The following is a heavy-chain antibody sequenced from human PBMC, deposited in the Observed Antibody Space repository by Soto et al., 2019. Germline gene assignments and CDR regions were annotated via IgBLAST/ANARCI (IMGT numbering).Heavy chain of an antibody. Sequence: EVQLVESGGGLVQPGGSLRLSCAASGFTFSSYNMKWVREAPGKGLEWISYVSSSSRTIYYADSVKGRFTISRDNAKHSLFLQMDSLRDEDTAVYYCARDRSISGASDMWGQGTMVTVSS. CDR3: ARDRSISGASDM. D-gene: IGHD1-26*01. CDR1: GFTFSSYN. J-gene: IGHJ3*02. V-gene: IGHV3-48*02. CDR2: VSSSSRTI.